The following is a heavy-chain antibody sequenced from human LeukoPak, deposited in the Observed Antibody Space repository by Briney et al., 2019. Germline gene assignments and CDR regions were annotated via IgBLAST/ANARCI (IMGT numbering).Heavy chain of an antibody. CDR3: AKVYSSGTYPSKGSFDS. V-gene: IGHV3-15*01. CDR2: IKSKTEGETI. J-gene: IGHJ4*02. CDR1: GFTFSNTW. D-gene: IGHD3-10*01. Sequence: GGSLRLSCAASGFTFSNTWMSWVRQAPGKGLEWVARIKSKTEGETIDYSAPVKGKFTISRDDSKNTLYLQMNSLRAEDTAVYFCAKVYSSGTYPSKGSFDSWGQGTLVTVSS.